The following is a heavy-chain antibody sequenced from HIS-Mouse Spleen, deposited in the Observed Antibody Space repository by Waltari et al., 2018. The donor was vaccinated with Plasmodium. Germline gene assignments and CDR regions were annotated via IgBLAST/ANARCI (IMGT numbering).Heavy chain of an antibody. CDR2: IKQDGSEK. V-gene: IGHV3-7*01. J-gene: IGHJ2*01. D-gene: IGHD6-13*01. Sequence: EVQLVESCGGLVQPGGSLRLSCAASAFPFGSYWMSWVRQAPGKGLEWVANIKQDGSEKYYVDSVKGRFTISRDNAKNSLYLQMNSLRAEDTAVYYCASSWYWYFDLWGRGTLVTVSS. CDR3: ASSWYWYFDL. CDR1: AFPFGSYW.